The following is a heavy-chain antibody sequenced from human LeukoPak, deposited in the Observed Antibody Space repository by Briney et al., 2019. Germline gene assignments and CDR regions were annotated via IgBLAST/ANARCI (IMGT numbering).Heavy chain of an antibody. Sequence: SETLSLTCTVSGYSISSGYYWGWIRQPPGKGLEWTGSIDHSGSTYYNPSLKSRITISVDTSKNQFSLKLSSVTAADTAVYYCARVRYYYDSSGYYPEFDYWGQGTLVTVSS. D-gene: IGHD3-22*01. CDR1: GYSISSGYY. CDR2: IDHSGST. CDR3: ARVRYYYDSSGYYPEFDY. V-gene: IGHV4-38-2*02. J-gene: IGHJ4*02.